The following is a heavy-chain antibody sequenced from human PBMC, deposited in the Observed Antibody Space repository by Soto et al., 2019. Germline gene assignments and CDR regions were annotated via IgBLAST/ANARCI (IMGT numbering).Heavy chain of an antibody. D-gene: IGHD1-1*01. Sequence: EVQLLESGGGLVQPGGSLRLSCAGSGFTFRSSAMNWVRQAPGKGLEWVSGISGGGGGTNYAVSVKGRFNISRDNSNNRLYLQMNSLRAEDTAVYYCARDRGYDTGRGMDVWGQGTTATVSS. CDR2: ISGGGGGT. V-gene: IGHV3-23*01. CDR1: GFTFRSSA. J-gene: IGHJ6*02. CDR3: ARDRGYDTGRGMDV.